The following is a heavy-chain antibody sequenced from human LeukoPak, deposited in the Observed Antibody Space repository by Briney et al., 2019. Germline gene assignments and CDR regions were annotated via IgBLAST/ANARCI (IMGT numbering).Heavy chain of an antibody. J-gene: IGHJ6*02. V-gene: IGHV3-23*01. CDR1: GFTFSNFA. CDR2: ISSDSRNT. CDR3: AKEQSPHVVVVPAEIHRYYYYYYGMDV. D-gene: IGHD2-2*01. Sequence: GGSLRLSCAASGFTFSNFAMSWVRQAPGKGLEWLLSISSDSRNTYITESVRGRFIISRDNSKETLYLEMNSLRAEDTAVYYCAKEQSPHVVVVPAEIHRYYYYYYGMDVWGQGTTVTVSS.